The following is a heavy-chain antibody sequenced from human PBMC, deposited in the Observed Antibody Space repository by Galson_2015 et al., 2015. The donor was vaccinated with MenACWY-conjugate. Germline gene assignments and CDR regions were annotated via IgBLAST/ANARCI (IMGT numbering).Heavy chain of an antibody. Sequence: SLRLCCAAARFSFGRYGQSWVGQAPGNGLEWVAKIKEDGSEKYYVDSVKARFSISKDNAKNSLYVQMNSLRVEDTAVYYRAREAGWAFDMWGQGTMVTVSS. CDR1: RFSFGRYG. D-gene: IGHD2-15*01. CDR2: IKEDGSEK. CDR3: AREAGWAFDM. J-gene: IGHJ3*02. V-gene: IGHV3-7*01.